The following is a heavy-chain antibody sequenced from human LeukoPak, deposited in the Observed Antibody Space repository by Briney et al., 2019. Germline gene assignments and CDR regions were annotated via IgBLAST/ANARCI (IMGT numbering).Heavy chain of an antibody. CDR3: ARDCYYGMDV. Sequence: SETLSLTCTVSGGSISSGGYYWSWIRQHPGKGLEWIGYIYYSGSTYYNPPLKSRVTISVDTSKNQFSLKLSSVTAADTAVYYCARDCYYGMDVWGQGTTVTVSS. CDR1: GGSISSGGYY. J-gene: IGHJ6*02. CDR2: IYYSGST. V-gene: IGHV4-31*03.